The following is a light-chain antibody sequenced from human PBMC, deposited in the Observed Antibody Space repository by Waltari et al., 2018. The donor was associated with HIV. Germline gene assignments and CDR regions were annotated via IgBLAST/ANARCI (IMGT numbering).Light chain of an antibody. V-gene: IGKV3-20*01. CDR3: QKYGTSERYT. J-gene: IGKJ2*01. CDR2: GAS. CDR1: QRVSSGH. Sequence: EVVLMQSPDLLSLSPGQRATLFCRASQRVSSGHLAWYQQKSGQPPRLLIYGASSRAAGIPDRFSGSGSGTDFTLIINRLETEDFAVYYCQKYGTSERYTFGQGTKLEIK.